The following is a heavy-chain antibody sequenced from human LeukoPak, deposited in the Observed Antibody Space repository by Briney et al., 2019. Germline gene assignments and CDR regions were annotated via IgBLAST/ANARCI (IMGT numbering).Heavy chain of an antibody. V-gene: IGHV3-23*01. CDR2: ISGSGGST. CDR3: AKVIAAAAKTGYNWFDP. J-gene: IGHJ5*02. D-gene: IGHD6-13*01. Sequence: PGGSLRLSCAASGFTFSSYAMSWVRQAPGKGLEWVSAISGSGGSTYYADSVKGRFTISRDNSKNTLYLQMNSLRAEDTAVYYCAKVIAAAAKTGYNWFDPWGQGTLVTVSS. CDR1: GFTFSSYA.